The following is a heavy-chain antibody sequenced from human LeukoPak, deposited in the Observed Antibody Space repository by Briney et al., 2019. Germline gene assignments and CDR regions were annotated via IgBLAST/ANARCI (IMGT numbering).Heavy chain of an antibody. D-gene: IGHD2-2*02. Sequence: GGSLRLSCAASGFTFSSYAMNWVRQAPGKGLEWVSLITGRSPATYYTDSVKGRFTISRDNSRNTLYLQINNLRAEDTAAYYCAKARCSNSDCYMPDWWGQGALVTVSS. CDR3: AKARCSNSDCYMPDW. J-gene: IGHJ4*02. V-gene: IGHV3-23*01. CDR1: GFTFSSYA. CDR2: ITGRSPAT.